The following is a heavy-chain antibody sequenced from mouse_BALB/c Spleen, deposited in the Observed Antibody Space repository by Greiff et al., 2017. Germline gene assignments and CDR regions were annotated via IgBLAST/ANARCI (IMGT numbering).Heavy chain of an antibody. J-gene: IGHJ2*01. CDR3: ARDRATSLLGY. Sequence: QVQLKQSGPGLVAPSQSLSITCTVSGFSLTSYGVHWVRQPPGKGLEWLGVIWAGGSTNYNSALMSRLSISKDNSKSQVFLKMNSLQTDDTAMYYCARDRATSLLGYWGQGTTLTVSS. CDR1: GFSLTSYG. CDR2: IWAGGST. D-gene: IGHD1-2*01. V-gene: IGHV2-9*02.